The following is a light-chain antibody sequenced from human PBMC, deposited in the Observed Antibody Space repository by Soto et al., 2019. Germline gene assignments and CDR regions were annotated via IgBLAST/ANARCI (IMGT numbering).Light chain of an antibody. J-gene: IGKJ3*01. CDR2: GAS. Sequence: QMTQSPSSLSASVGDRVTITCRASQSVASYLNWYQQRPGKAPNLLIYGASNLQSGVPSRFSGSESGTEFTLTINNLQPEDFATYYCQQSYSIPSFGPGTRVNLK. CDR1: QSVASY. V-gene: IGKV1-39*01. CDR3: QQSYSIPS.